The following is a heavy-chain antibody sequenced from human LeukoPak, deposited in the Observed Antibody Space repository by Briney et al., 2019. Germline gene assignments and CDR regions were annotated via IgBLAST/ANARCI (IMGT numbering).Heavy chain of an antibody. CDR1: GGSISSYY. CDR2: IYYSGST. J-gene: IGHJ4*02. D-gene: IGHD5-18*01. CDR3: ARDRYSYGY. V-gene: IGHV4-59*12. Sequence: SGTLSLTCTVSGGSISSYYWSWIRQPPGKGLEWIGYIYYSGSTNYNPSLKSRVTISVDTSKNQFSLKLSSVTAADTAVYYCARDRYSYGYWGQGTLVTVSS.